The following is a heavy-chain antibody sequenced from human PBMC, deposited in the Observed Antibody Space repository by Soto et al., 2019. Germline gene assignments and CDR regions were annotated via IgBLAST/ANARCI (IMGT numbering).Heavy chain of an antibody. V-gene: IGHV3-33*01. CDR3: ARDRAQLWQYYYYYYGMDV. CDR2: IWYDGSNK. D-gene: IGHD5-18*01. Sequence: QVQLVESGGGVVQPGRSLRLSCAASGFTFSSYGMHWVRQAPGKGLEWVAVIWYDGSNKYYADSVKGRFTISRDNSKNXVXXQMNSLRAEDTAVYYCARDRAQLWQYYYYYYGMDVWGQGTTVTVSS. CDR1: GFTFSSYG. J-gene: IGHJ6*02.